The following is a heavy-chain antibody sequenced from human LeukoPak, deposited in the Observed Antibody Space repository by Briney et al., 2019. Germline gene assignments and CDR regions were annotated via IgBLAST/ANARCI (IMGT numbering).Heavy chain of an antibody. CDR2: KSYDGSNK. D-gene: IGHD4-23*01. CDR3: ARGRTVVTPFDY. J-gene: IGHJ4*02. V-gene: IGHV3-30*04. CDR1: GFTFSSYA. Sequence: GRSLRLSCAASGFTFSSYAMHWVRQAPGKGLEWVAVKSYDGSNKYYADSVKGRFTISRDNSKNTLYLQMNSLRAEDTAVYYCARGRTVVTPFDYWGQGTLVTVSS.